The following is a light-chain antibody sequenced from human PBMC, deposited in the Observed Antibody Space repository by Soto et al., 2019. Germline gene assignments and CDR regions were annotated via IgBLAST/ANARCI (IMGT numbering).Light chain of an antibody. V-gene: IGKV3-20*01. Sequence: EIVLTQSPGTLSLSPGERATLSCRASQSVSSSYLAWYQQKPGQAPRLLIYGASSRATGIPDRFSGSGSGTDFTLTISRLEPDDFAVYYCQQYGYYPYTFGQGTKLEIK. J-gene: IGKJ2*01. CDR1: QSVSSSY. CDR3: QQYGYYPYT. CDR2: GAS.